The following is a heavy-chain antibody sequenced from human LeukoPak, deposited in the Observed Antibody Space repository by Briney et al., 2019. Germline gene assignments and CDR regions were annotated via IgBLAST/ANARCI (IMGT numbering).Heavy chain of an antibody. Sequence: KPSETLSLTCTVSGYSIRSGHYWGWIRPPPGKGLEWIGSFYHSGSTYYNPSLKSRVTISVDTSKNQFSLKLSSVTAADTAVYYCARLRSITIFGVVNSPYFDYWGQGTLVTVSS. CDR1: GYSIRSGHY. J-gene: IGHJ4*02. V-gene: IGHV4-38-2*02. CDR3: ARLRSITIFGVVNSPYFDY. CDR2: FYHSGST. D-gene: IGHD3-3*01.